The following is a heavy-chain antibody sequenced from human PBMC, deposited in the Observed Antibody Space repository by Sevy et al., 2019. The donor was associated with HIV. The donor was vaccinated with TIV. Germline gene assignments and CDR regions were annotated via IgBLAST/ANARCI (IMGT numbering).Heavy chain of an antibody. D-gene: IGHD2-15*01. CDR3: ARDPPVVVVAPYYYYGMDV. CDR1: GFTFSSYS. V-gene: IGHV3-48*01. CDR2: ISSSSSTI. J-gene: IGHJ6*02. Sequence: GGSLRLSCAASGFTFSSYSMNWVRQAPGKGLEWVSYISSSSSTIYYVDSVKGRFTISRDNAKNSLYLQMNSLRAEDTAVYYCARDPPVVVVAPYYYYGMDVWGQGTTVTVSS.